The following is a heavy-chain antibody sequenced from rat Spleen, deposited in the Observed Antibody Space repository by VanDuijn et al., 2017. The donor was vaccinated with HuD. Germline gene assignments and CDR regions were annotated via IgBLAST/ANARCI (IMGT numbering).Heavy chain of an antibody. J-gene: IGHJ2*01. CDR3: TRHRLYFDDGSYYHSRVMDA. Sequence: EVQLVESDGGLVQPGRSLKLSCAASGFTFSDYYMAWVRQAPTKGLEWVASISYDGLVPYYRDSVKGRCTISRDNSESTLYLQMDSLRSEDTATYYCTRHRLYFDDGSYYHSRVMDAWGQGVMVTVSS. D-gene: IGHD1-12*02. V-gene: IGHV5-29*01. CDR1: GFTFSDYY. CDR2: ISYDGLVP.